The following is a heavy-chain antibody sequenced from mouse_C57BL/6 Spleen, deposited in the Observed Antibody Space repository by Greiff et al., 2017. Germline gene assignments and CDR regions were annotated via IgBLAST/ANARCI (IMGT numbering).Heavy chain of an antibody. V-gene: IGHV1-42*01. CDR3: ARGGDGYYDY. D-gene: IGHD2-3*01. Sequence: VQLQQSGPELVKPGASVKISCKASGYSFTGYYMNWVKQSPEKSLEWIGEINPRTGGTTYNQKFKAKATLTVDKSSSTAYMQLKSLTSEDSAVYYCARGGDGYYDYWGQATTLTVSS. J-gene: IGHJ2*01. CDR2: INPRTGGT. CDR1: GYSFTGYY.